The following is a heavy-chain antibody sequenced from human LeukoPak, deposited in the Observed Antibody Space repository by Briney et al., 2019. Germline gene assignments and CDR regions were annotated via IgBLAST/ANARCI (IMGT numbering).Heavy chain of an antibody. CDR1: GLTFSSYS. V-gene: IGHV3-21*01. CDR2: ISSSSSYI. J-gene: IGHJ4*02. CDR3: ARVTSDYYGSSGYYSLPYYFDY. D-gene: IGHD3-22*01. Sequence: GSLRLSCAASGLTFSSYSMNWVRQAPGKGLEWVSSISSSSSYIYYADSVKGRFTISRDNAKNSLYLQMNSLRAEDTAVYYCARVTSDYYGSSGYYSLPYYFDYWGQGTLVTVSS.